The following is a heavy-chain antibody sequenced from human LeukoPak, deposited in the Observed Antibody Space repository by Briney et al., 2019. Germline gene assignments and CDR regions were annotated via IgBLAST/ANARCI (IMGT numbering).Heavy chain of an antibody. J-gene: IGHJ3*01. Sequence: SETLSLTCVVSGGSISTTNWWSWVRQSPGKGLEWIGEIHHSGTTNYNPSFKSRIAISIDQSNNHFSMRLTSVTAADTAIYFCARDVSLDVWGQGTMVTVSS. D-gene: IGHD5/OR15-5a*01. CDR2: IHHSGTT. CDR3: ARDVSLDV. CDR1: GGSISTTNW. V-gene: IGHV4/OR15-8*02.